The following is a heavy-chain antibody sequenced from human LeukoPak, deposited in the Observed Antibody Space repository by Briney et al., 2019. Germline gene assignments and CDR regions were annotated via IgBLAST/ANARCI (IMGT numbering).Heavy chain of an antibody. Sequence: GGSLRLSCTASGFTFSSYAMHWVRQAPGKGLEWVAVISYDGSNKYYADSVKGRFTISRDNSKNTLYLQMHSLRAEDTAVYYCARSRGSFDYWGQGTLVTVSS. D-gene: IGHD3-10*01. J-gene: IGHJ4*02. CDR3: ARSRGSFDY. V-gene: IGHV3-30*01. CDR1: GFTFSSYA. CDR2: ISYDGSNK.